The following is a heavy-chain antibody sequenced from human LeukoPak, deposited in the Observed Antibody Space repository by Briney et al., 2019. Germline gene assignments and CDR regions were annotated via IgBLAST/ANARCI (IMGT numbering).Heavy chain of an antibody. CDR3: ARRNSGSYVGYFDY. CDR1: GFTFSSYS. J-gene: IGHJ4*02. Sequence: GGSLRLSCAASGFTFSSYSMNWVRQAPGKGLKWFSSISSSSSYIYYADSVKGRFTISRDNAKNSLYLQMNSLRAEDTAVYYCARRNSGSYVGYFDYWGQGTLVTVSS. D-gene: IGHD1-26*01. V-gene: IGHV3-21*01. CDR2: ISSSSSYI.